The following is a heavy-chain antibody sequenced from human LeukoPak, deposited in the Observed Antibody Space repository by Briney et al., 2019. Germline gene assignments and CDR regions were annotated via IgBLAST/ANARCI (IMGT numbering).Heavy chain of an antibody. V-gene: IGHV4-61*02. CDR2: IYTSGST. D-gene: IGHD3-10*01. CDR3: ARGGYYGSGNDFRFDP. CDR1: GGSISSGSYY. Sequence: SQTLSLTCTVSGGSISSGSYYWSWIRQPAGKGLEWIGRIYTSGSTNYNPSLKSRVTISVDTSKNQFSLKLNSVTAADTAVYYCARGGYYGSGNDFRFDPWGQGTLVTVSS. J-gene: IGHJ5*02.